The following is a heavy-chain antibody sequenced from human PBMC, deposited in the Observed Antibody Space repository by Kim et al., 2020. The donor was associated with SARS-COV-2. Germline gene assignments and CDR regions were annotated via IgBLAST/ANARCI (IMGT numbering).Heavy chain of an antibody. CDR3: ARLGGSGSSYCYYYYGMDV. V-gene: IGHV5-51*01. Sequence: GESLKISCKGSGYSFTSYWIGWVRQMPGKGLEWMGIIYPGDSDTSYSPSFQGQVTISADKSISTAYLQWSSLKASDTAMYYCARLGGSGSSYCYYYYGMDVWGQGTTVTVSS. D-gene: IGHD3-10*01. CDR2: IYPGDSDT. CDR1: GYSFTSYW. J-gene: IGHJ6*02.